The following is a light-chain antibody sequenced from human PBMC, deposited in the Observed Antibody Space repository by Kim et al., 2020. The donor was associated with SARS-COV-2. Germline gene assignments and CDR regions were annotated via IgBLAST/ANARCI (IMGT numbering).Light chain of an antibody. J-gene: IGLJ3*02. CDR1: SGHSNYA. CDR2: LNSDGSH. V-gene: IGLV4-69*01. CDR3: QTWDTGLWV. Sequence: QLVLTQSPSASASLGASVKLTCTLSSGHSNYAIAWHQQQPEKGPRYLMKLNSDGSHSKGDGIPDRFSGSSSGAERYLTISSLQSEDEADYYCQTWDTGLWVFGGGTKLTFL.